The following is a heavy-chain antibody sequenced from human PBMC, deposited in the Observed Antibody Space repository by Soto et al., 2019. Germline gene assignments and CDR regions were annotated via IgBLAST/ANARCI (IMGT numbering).Heavy chain of an antibody. CDR2: IDPSDSYT. Sequence: LGESLKISFKGSGYRFTSYWISWVRQMPGKGLEWMGRIDPSDSYTNYSPSFQGHVTISADKSISTAYLHWSSLKASDTAMYYCARFYDFWSGSNDAFDIWGQGTMVTVSS. CDR1: GYRFTSYW. J-gene: IGHJ3*02. CDR3: ARFYDFWSGSNDAFDI. V-gene: IGHV5-10-1*01. D-gene: IGHD3-3*01.